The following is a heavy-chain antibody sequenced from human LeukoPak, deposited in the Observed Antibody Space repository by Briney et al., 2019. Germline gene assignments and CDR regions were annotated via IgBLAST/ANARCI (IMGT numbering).Heavy chain of an antibody. Sequence: GSLRLSCAASGFTFSSYSMNWVRQAPGKGLEWVSYISSSSSTIYYADSVKGRFTISRDNSKNTLYLQMNSLRAEDTAVYYCAKRKDRGSFYYWGQGTLVTVSS. V-gene: IGHV3-48*01. CDR1: GFTFSSYS. CDR3: AKRKDRGSFYY. J-gene: IGHJ4*02. CDR2: ISSSSSTI. D-gene: IGHD1-26*01.